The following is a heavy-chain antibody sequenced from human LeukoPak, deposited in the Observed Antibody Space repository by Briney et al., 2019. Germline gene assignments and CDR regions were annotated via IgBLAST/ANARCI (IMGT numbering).Heavy chain of an antibody. Sequence: WETLSLTCTVSAAPITSYYWSWIPQPPGKGLEWIGYIYYSGSTNYSPSLKSRVAISVATSKNQVSLRLSSVTAADTAVYYCARGGSIVGATPHDAFDIWGQGTVVTVS. D-gene: IGHD1-26*01. CDR1: AAPITSYY. J-gene: IGHJ3*02. CDR3: ARGGSIVGATPHDAFDI. V-gene: IGHV4-59*01. CDR2: IYYSGST.